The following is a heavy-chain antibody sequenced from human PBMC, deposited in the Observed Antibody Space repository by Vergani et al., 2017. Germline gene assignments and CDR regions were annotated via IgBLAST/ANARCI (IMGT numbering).Heavy chain of an antibody. CDR2: ISARYPST. CDR1: GFTFSACP. D-gene: IGHD6-13*01. Sequence: EVQLLQSGGGVIQPGGSVRLSCAASGFTFSACPMTWVRQAPGKGLEWVSAISARYPSTYYADSVKGRFTISRDNSKNMLYLQMNSLRAEDTAVYYCARNRIEAAEDNWFDPWGQGTLVTVSS. CDR3: ARNRIEAAEDNWFDP. V-gene: IGHV3-23*01. J-gene: IGHJ5*02.